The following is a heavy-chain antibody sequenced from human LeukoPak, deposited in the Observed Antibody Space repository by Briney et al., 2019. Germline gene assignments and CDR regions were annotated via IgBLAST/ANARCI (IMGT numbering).Heavy chain of an antibody. V-gene: IGHV1-18*01. CDR1: GGTFSSYA. J-gene: IGHJ6*03. Sequence: ASVKVSCKASGGTFSSYAISWVRQAPGQGLEWMGWISAYNGNTNYAQKLQGRVTMTTDTSTSTAYMELRSLRSDDTAVYYCARSEAPPYYYYYMDVWGKGTTVTVSS. CDR3: ARSEAPPYYYYYMDV. CDR2: ISAYNGNT.